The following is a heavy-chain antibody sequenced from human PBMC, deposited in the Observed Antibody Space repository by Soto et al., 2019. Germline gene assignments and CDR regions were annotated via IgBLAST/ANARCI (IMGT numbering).Heavy chain of an antibody. CDR1: GYSFTSYW. Sequence: GESLRISWKGSGYSFTSYWVGWVHQMPGKGLEWMGIIYPGDSDTRYSPSFQGQVTISADKSISTAYLQWSSLKASDTAMYYCARHSPRGGYSSSYNFDYWGQGTLVTVSS. CDR3: ARHSPRGGYSSSYNFDY. J-gene: IGHJ4*02. D-gene: IGHD6-6*01. V-gene: IGHV5-51*07. CDR2: IYPGDSDT.